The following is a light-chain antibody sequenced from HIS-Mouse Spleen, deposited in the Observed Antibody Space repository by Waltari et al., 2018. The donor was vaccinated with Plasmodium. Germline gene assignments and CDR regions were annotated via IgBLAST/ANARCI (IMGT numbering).Light chain of an antibody. CDR2: GKN. J-gene: IGLJ3*02. CDR3: NSRDSSGNHWV. V-gene: IGLV3-19*01. CDR1: SLRSSY. Sequence: SSELTQDPAVSVALGKTVRITCQGDSLRSSYASRYQQKPGQAPVLVIYGKNNRPSGIPDRFSGSSSGNTASLTITGAQAEDEADYYCNSRDSSGNHWVFGGGTKLTVL.